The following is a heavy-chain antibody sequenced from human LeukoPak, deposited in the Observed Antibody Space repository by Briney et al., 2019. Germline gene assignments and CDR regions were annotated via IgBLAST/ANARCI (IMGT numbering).Heavy chain of an antibody. V-gene: IGHV3-74*01. CDR3: ARVRYDSSAFDI. Sequence: GGSLRLSCAASGFTFSSYWMHWVRQAPGKGLVWVSRINSDGSSTSYADSVKGRFTISRDNAKNTLYLQMSSLRAEDTAVYYCARVRYDSSAFDIWGQGTMVTVSS. J-gene: IGHJ3*02. D-gene: IGHD3-22*01. CDR2: INSDGSST. CDR1: GFTFSSYW.